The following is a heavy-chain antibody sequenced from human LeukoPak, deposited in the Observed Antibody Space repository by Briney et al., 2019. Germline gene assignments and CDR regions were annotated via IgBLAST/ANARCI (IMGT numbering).Heavy chain of an antibody. V-gene: IGHV4-59*01. D-gene: IGHD3-22*01. CDR3: ARVSPYYYGSSGYYYFDY. Sequence: SETLSLTCTVSGGSISSYYWSWIRQPPGKGLEWIGYIYYSGSTNYNPSLKSRVTIPVDPSKNQFSLKLSSVTAADTAVYYCARVSPYYYGSSGYYYFDYWGQGTLVTVSS. CDR1: GGSISSYY. CDR2: IYYSGST. J-gene: IGHJ4*02.